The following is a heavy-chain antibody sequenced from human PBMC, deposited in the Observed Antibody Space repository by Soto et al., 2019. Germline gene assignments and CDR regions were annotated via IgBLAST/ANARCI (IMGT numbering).Heavy chain of an antibody. Sequence: GGSLRLSCAASGFTFSSYSMNWVRQAPGKGLEWVSSISSSSSYIYYADSVKGRFTISRDNAKNSLYLQMNSLRAEDTAVYYCARFKWELPQTPYYFDYWGQGTLVTVSS. V-gene: IGHV3-21*01. CDR3: ARFKWELPQTPYYFDY. CDR2: ISSSSSYI. CDR1: GFTFSSYS. D-gene: IGHD1-26*01. J-gene: IGHJ4*02.